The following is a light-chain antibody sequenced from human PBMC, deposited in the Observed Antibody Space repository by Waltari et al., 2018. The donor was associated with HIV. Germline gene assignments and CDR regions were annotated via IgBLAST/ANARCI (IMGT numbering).Light chain of an antibody. V-gene: IGKV3-20*01. J-gene: IGKJ1*01. CDR1: QSLSSTD. Sequence: EIVLSQSPGPLSLSPGESATLSGRASQSLSSTDLAWYQQKPGQAPRLLIYDASSRATGIPDRFSGSGSGTDFTLTINKLEPEDFAVYYCQQYGGSPVAFGQGTKVEIK. CDR3: QQYGGSPVA. CDR2: DAS.